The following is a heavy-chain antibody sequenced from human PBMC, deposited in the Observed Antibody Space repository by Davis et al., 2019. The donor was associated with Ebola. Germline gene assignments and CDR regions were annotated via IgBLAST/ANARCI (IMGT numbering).Heavy chain of an antibody. D-gene: IGHD5-12*01. J-gene: IGHJ3*02. CDR3: TTPGGQDSGYDVFDI. V-gene: IGHV1-46*03. CDR2: INPNDGRT. CDR1: GYTFTNYY. Sequence: AASVTVSCKASGYTFTNYYMHWVRHAPGQGLEWMGMINPNDGRTIYAQKFQGRVTVTRDTSTTTVYMDLSSLRSEDTALYYCTTPGGQDSGYDVFDIWGQGTMVTVSS.